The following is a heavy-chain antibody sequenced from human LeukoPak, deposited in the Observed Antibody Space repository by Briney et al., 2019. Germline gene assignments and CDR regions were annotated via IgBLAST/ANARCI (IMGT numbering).Heavy chain of an antibody. CDR1: GGSISSYY. CDR2: IYYSGST. D-gene: IGHD3-22*01. Sequence: PSETLSLTCTVSGGSISSYYWSWIRQPPGKGLEWIGYIYYSGSTNYNPSLKSRVTISVDTSKNQFSLKLSSVTAADTAVYYCAREWYNYYDSSGYYYDTWGQGTLVTVSS. V-gene: IGHV4-59*12. J-gene: IGHJ5*02. CDR3: AREWYNYYDSSGYYYDT.